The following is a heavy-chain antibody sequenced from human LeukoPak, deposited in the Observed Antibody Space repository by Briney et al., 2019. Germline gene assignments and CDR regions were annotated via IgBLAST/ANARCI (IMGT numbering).Heavy chain of an antibody. V-gene: IGHV3-21*01. CDR2: ISGSSSYT. D-gene: IGHD3-9*01. CDR3: ARDSSYYDILTGYLPHTRTLDY. CDR1: GFTFSSYS. J-gene: IGHJ4*02. Sequence: GGSLRLSCAASGFTFSSYSMNWVRQAPGKGLEWVSSISGSSSYTYYADSVKGRFTISRDNAKNSLYLQMNSLRAEDTAVYYCARDSSYYDILTGYLPHTRTLDYWGQGTLVTVSS.